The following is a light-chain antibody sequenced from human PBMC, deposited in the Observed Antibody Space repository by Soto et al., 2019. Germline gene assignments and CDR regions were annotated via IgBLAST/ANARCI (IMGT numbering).Light chain of an antibody. V-gene: IGKV3-15*01. CDR1: QSVADN. Sequence: EVVMTQSPATLSVSPGERVTLSCRSSQSVADNLAWFQQKPGQGPRLLIYGASTRATCIPARFSGSGSETDFTLTISSLRSEDSAVYHCQQYNNWPITFGQGIRLEI. J-gene: IGKJ5*01. CDR3: QQYNNWPIT. CDR2: GAS.